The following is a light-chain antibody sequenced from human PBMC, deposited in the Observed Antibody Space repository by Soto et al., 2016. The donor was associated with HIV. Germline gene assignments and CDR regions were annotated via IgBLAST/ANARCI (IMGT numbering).Light chain of an antibody. Sequence: DIQLTQSPSSLSASVGDRVTITCRSSQSISKYLNWYQQKPGKAPKLLIYAASSLQSGVPSRFSGSESGTDFTPTISSLQPDDFATYYCQQTYNTRMYTFGQGTKLEIK. CDR1: QSISKY. J-gene: IGKJ2*01. V-gene: IGKV1-39*01. CDR3: QQTYNTRMYT. CDR2: AAS.